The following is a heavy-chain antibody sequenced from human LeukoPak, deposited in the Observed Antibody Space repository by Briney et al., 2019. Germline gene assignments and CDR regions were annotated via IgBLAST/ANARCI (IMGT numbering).Heavy chain of an antibody. Sequence: SETLSLTCTVSGGSISSSSYYWGWIRQPPGKGLEWIGSIYYSGSTYYNPSLKSRVTISVDTSKNQFSLKLSSVTAADTAVYYCARAIVVVPAASSRYWFDPWGQGTLVTVSS. J-gene: IGHJ5*02. CDR3: ARAIVVVPAASSRYWFDP. CDR2: IYYSGST. V-gene: IGHV4-39*07. D-gene: IGHD2-2*01. CDR1: GGSISSSSYY.